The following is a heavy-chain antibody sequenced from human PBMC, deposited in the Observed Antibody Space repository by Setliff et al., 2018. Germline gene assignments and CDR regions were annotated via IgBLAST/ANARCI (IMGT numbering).Heavy chain of an antibody. CDR3: VRDRWKVVVNRGDDAFDL. Sequence: GESLRLSCAASRFTFSNYWMSWVRQVPGKGLEWVANIKEDGSEKYYVDSVKGRFTISRDNAKNSLDLQMDSLRAEDTAVYYCVRDRWKVVVNRGDDAFDLWGQGTMVTVSS. D-gene: IGHD2-15*01. CDR1: RFTFSNYW. J-gene: IGHJ3*01. V-gene: IGHV3-7*01. CDR2: IKEDGSEK.